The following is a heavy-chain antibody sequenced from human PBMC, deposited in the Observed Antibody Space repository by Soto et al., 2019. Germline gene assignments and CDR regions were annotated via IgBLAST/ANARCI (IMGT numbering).Heavy chain of an antibody. CDR3: TTLERYDGSGSCL. D-gene: IGHD3-10*01. Sequence: EVHLVESGGGLVKPGGSLGLSCAASGFTCTKAWLNWVRQAPGKGLEWVGRIRSKTDGEIVDYAAPVKGRFTISRDDSKSTLYLQMNSLRTEDTAVYYCTTLERYDGSGSCLWGQGTLVTVSS. CDR1: GFTCTKAW. J-gene: IGHJ4*02. V-gene: IGHV3-15*07. CDR2: IRSKTDGEIV.